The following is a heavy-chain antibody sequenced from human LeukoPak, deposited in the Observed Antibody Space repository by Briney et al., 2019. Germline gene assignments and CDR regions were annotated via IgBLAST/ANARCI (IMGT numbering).Heavy chain of an antibody. D-gene: IGHD3-22*01. CDR3: GREYASSGYCDS. Sequence: GGSLRLSCAASGFTFSSYWMSWVRQAPGKGLEWVSAISGSGGSAYYADSVKGRFTISRDNSKNTLYLQMNSLRAEDTAVYYCGREYASSGYCDSWGQGTLVTVSS. J-gene: IGHJ4*02. V-gene: IGHV3-23*01. CDR2: ISGSGGSA. CDR1: GFTFSSYW.